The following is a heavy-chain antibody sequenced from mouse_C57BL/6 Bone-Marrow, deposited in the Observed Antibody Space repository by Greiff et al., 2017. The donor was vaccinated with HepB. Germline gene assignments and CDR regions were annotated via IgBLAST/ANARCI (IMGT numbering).Heavy chain of an antibody. CDR1: GFTFRDYY. D-gene: IGHD4-1*01. J-gene: IGHJ2*01. Sequence: EVQGVEPEGGLVQPGSSMKLSCTASGFTFRDYYMAWVRQVPEKGLEWVANINSDGSSTYYLDSLKSRFIISRDNAKSILYLQMSSLKSEDTATYYCARNWVLDYWGQGTTLTVSS. CDR2: INSDGSST. V-gene: IGHV5-16*01. CDR3: ARNWVLDY.